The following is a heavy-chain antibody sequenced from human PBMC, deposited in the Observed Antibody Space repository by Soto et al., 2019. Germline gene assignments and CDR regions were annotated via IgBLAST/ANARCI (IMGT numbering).Heavy chain of an antibody. D-gene: IGHD3-16*02. J-gene: IGHJ4*02. CDR2: INVNSGGT. CDR3: ARGDKLSLYPQLDY. Sequence: QVQLVQSGAEVKKPGASVKVSCKASGYTFTGNYMHWVRQAPGRGLEWMGWINVNSGGTKYAQKFQGWVTMTRDTSSSTAYMELSRLRSDDTAVYYCARGDKLSLYPQLDYWGQGTLVTVSS. V-gene: IGHV1-2*04. CDR1: GYTFTGNY.